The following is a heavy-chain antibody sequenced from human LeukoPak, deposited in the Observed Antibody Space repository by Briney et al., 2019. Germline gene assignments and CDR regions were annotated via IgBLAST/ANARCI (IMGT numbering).Heavy chain of an antibody. CDR1: GGSISSSSYY. Sequence: SETLSLTCTVSGGSISSSSYYWSWIRQPPGKGLEWIGEINHSGSTNYNPSLKSRVTISVDTSKNQFSLNLSSVTAADTAVYYCVRILNYYHSSGLDYWGRGTLVTVSS. CDR3: VRILNYYHSSGLDY. V-gene: IGHV4-39*07. J-gene: IGHJ4*02. D-gene: IGHD3-22*01. CDR2: INHSGST.